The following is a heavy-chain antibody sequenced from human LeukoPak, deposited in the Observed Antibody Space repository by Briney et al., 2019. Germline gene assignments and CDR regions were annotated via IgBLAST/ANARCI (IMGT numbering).Heavy chain of an antibody. CDR1: GFTFSDYY. CDR2: ISSSGSTI. J-gene: IGHJ5*02. D-gene: IGHD2-2*02. V-gene: IGHV3-11*04. CDR3: ARDGAIVPAAIGSANWFDP. Sequence: PGGSLRLSCAASGFTFSDYYMSWIRQAPGKGLEWVSYISSSGSTIYYADSVKGRFTISRDNAKNSLYLQMNSLRAEDTAVYYCARDGAIVPAAIGSANWFDPWAREPWSPSPQ.